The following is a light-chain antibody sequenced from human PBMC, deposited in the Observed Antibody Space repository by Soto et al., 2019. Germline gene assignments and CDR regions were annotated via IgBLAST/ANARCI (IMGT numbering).Light chain of an antibody. CDR2: EVS. Sequence: QSALTQPASVSGSPGQSITISCTGSSSDVGGYNYVSWYQRHPGKAPKLMIYEVSNRPSGVSNRFSGSKSGNMASLTISGLQADDEADYYCSSYTSKSTVIFGGGTQLTVL. J-gene: IGLJ2*01. V-gene: IGLV2-14*03. CDR3: SSYTSKSTVI. CDR1: SSDVGGYNY.